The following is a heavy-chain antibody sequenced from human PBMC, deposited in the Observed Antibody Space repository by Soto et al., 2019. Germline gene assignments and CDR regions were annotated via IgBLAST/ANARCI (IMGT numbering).Heavy chain of an antibody. J-gene: IGHJ6*02. CDR2: IYHSGST. CDR1: GGSISSSNW. V-gene: IGHV4-4*02. CDR3: ARELGYCSSTSCARGHYYYYGMDV. D-gene: IGHD2-2*01. Sequence: SETLSLTCAVSGGSISSSNWWSWVRQPPGKGLEWIGEIYHSGSTNYNPSLKSRVTISVDKSKNQFSLKLSSVTAADTAVYYCARELGYCSSTSCARGHYYYYGMDVWGQGTTVTVSS.